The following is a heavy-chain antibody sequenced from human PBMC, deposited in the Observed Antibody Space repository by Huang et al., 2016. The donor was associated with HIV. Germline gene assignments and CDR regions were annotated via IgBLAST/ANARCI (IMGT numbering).Heavy chain of an antibody. J-gene: IGHJ4*02. V-gene: IGHV3-30*14. D-gene: IGHD6-19*01. CDR3: ARDTTTVAGLDF. Sequence: QVQLVESGGGVVQPGRSLRLSCAVSGFTFRDHPMHWVRQAPGKGLELVAVISFDGRNKLYADFVRGRFTISRDNSKNILYLQLNSLTPADTSIYYCARDTTTVAGLDFWGQGALVTVSS. CDR1: GFTFRDHP. CDR2: ISFDGRNK.